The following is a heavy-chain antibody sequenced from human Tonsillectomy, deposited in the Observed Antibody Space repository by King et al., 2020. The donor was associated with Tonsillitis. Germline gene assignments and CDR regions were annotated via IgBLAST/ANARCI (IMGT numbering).Heavy chain of an antibody. CDR1: GGSISSGDYY. V-gene: IGHV4-30-4*01. CDR3: ARGGVYYDSSGYPRAYYFDY. J-gene: IGHJ4*02. D-gene: IGHD3-22*01. CDR2: IYYSGST. Sequence: QLQESGPGLVKPSQTLSLTCTVSGGSISSGDYYWSWIRQPPGKGLEWIGYIYYSGSTYYNPSLKSRVTISVDTSKNQFSLKLSSVTAADTAVYYCARGGVYYDSSGYPRAYYFDYWGQGTLVTVSS.